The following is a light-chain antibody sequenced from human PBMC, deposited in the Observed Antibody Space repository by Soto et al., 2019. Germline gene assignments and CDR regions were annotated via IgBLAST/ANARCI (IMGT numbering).Light chain of an antibody. CDR2: EVS. Sequence: QSVLTQPPSASGSPGQSVTISCTGTGSDVGGYNYVSWYQQYPGKAPTLMIYEVSKRPSGVPDRFSGSKSGNTASLTVSGLQAEDEADYYCSSYGGSNNVLFGGGTKLTVL. J-gene: IGLJ2*01. CDR1: GSDVGGYNY. V-gene: IGLV2-8*01. CDR3: SSYGGSNNVL.